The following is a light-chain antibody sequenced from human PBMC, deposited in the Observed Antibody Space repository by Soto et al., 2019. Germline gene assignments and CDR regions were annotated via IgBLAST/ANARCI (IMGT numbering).Light chain of an antibody. Sequence: DIQMTQSPSTQSASVGDRVTITCRASQSISSWLAWYQQKPGKAPKLLIYKASSLESGVPSRFSGSGSGTEFNLAISGLQTDDLATSYSQPYSSYPFTFGSGTKVEIK. J-gene: IGKJ3*01. CDR1: QSISSW. CDR2: KAS. CDR3: QPYSSYPFT. V-gene: IGKV1-5*03.